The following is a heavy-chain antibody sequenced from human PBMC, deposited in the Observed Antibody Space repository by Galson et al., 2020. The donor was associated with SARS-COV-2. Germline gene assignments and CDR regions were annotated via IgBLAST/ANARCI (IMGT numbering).Heavy chain of an antibody. CDR3: ARGDFSDSSGYFSDAFDI. CDR1: GFTFSSYW. J-gene: IGHJ3*02. D-gene: IGHD3-22*01. Sequence: TGGSLRLSCAASGFTFSSYWMSWVRQAPGKGLEWVANIKPDGFEKYCVDSVKGRFTISRDNAKNSLYLQMNSLRAEDTAVYYCARGDFSDSSGYFSDAFDIWGQGAMVTVSS. V-gene: IGHV3-7*01. CDR2: IKPDGFEK.